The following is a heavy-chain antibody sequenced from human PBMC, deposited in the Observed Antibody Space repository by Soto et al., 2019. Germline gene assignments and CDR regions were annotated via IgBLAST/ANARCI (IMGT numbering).Heavy chain of an antibody. CDR2: ISYDGSNK. CDR1: GFTFSSYG. V-gene: IGHV3-30*18. J-gene: IGHJ6*02. D-gene: IGHD6-13*01. CDR3: AKVGAAAGMYV. Sequence: PGGSLRLSCAASGFTFSSYGMHWVRQAPGKGLEWVAVISYDGSNKYYADSVKGRFTISRDNSKNTLYLQMNSLRAEDTAVYYCAKVGAAAGMYVWGQGTTVTVSS.